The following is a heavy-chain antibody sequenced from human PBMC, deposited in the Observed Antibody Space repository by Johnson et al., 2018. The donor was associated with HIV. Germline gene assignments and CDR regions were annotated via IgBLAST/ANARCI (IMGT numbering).Heavy chain of an antibody. V-gene: IGHV3-48*01. J-gene: IGHJ3*02. CDR3: ARALTRVRGVISDAVDI. CDR2: ISSSGISI. Sequence: VQVVESGGGLVQPGGSLRLSCAASGFTFSTYAMYWVRQAPGKGLECLSYISSSGISIYYIDSVKGRFTISRDNSKNTLYLQMNSLRAEDTAVYYCARALTRVRGVISDAVDIWGQETMVTVSS. CDR1: GFTFSTYA. D-gene: IGHD3-10*01.